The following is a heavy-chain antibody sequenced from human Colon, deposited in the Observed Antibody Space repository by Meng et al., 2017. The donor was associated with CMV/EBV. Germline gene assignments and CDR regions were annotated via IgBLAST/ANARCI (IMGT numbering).Heavy chain of an antibody. V-gene: IGHV3-21*01. Sequence: GGSLRLSCAVSGFTFSTYSMNWVRQAPEKGLEWVSSISSGGDHIYYADSVKGRFTISRDNAKSSLYLQMNSLRAEETAVYYCARAYMSSGTDWYFDLWGRGTLVTVSS. CDR1: GFTFSTYS. CDR3: ARAYMSSGTDWYFDL. CDR2: ISSGGDHI. D-gene: IGHD6-25*01. J-gene: IGHJ2*01.